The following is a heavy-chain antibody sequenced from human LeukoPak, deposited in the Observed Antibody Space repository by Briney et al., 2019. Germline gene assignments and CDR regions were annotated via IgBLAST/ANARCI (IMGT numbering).Heavy chain of an antibody. D-gene: IGHD6-19*01. Sequence: PSETLSLTCTVSGASINSHYWNWIRQPGGKGLEWIGRIYTSGRTKYNPSLKGRVTISVDKSKNQFSLNLTSVTAADTAVYYCARDGSGWTDDDAFDVWGQGTMVTVSS. CDR2: IYTSGRT. CDR3: ARDGSGWTDDDAFDV. V-gene: IGHV4-4*07. CDR1: GASINSHY. J-gene: IGHJ3*01.